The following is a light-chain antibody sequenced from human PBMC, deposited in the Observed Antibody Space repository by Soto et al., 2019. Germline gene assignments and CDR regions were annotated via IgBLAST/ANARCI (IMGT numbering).Light chain of an antibody. CDR3: QRYDASPT. V-gene: IGKV3-20*01. CDR1: QNIPNNY. J-gene: IGKJ1*01. Sequence: EIVLTQSPDTLSLYVGERAALSCTASQNIPNNYLVWYQQKPGQTPTVLIYGASNRATGIPDRFSGSGSGTDFTLTISRLDPEDLAVYYCQRYDASPTFGQGTKV. CDR2: GAS.